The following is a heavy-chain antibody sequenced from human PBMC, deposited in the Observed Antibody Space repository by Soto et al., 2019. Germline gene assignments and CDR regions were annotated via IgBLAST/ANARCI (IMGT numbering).Heavy chain of an antibody. Sequence: QVQLVQSGAEVKKPGASVKVSCKASGYTFTDYYIHWVRQAPGQGLEWMGWISPSSGGTNYAPKFQGWVTMTRDTSISTVSMELRRLKSEDTAMYFCARDSKSGYDYHSYGYWGQGTLVTVSS. J-gene: IGHJ4*02. D-gene: IGHD5-12*01. CDR2: ISPSSGGT. CDR3: ARDSKSGYDYHSYGY. CDR1: GYTFTDYY. V-gene: IGHV1-2*04.